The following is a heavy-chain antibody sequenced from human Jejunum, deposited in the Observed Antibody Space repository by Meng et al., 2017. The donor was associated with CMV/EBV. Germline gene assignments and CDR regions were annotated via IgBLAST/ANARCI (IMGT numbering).Heavy chain of an antibody. J-gene: IGHJ3*01. CDR1: GFTFSYYY. V-gene: IGHV3-72*01. Sequence: FAAAGFTFSYYYMDWVRQAPGKGLEWVGRSRAKAYSYTTEYAASVKGRFTISRDDSKNSVYLQMSSLKTEDTAVYYCARDPYRGDVWGQGTMVTVSS. CDR3: ARDPYRGDV. D-gene: IGHD3-16*01. CDR2: SRAKAYSYTT.